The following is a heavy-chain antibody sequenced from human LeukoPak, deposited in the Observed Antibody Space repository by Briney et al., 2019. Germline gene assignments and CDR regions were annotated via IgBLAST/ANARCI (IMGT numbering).Heavy chain of an antibody. CDR3: AGYGNYFPEGLSDYYYYGMDV. J-gene: IGHJ6*02. Sequence: GGSLRLSCAASGFTVSSNYMSWVRQAPGKGLEWVSVIYSGGSTYYADSVKGRFTISRDNSKNTLYLQMNSLRAEDTAVYYCAGYGNYFPEGLSDYYYYGMDVWGQGTTVTVSS. CDR2: IYSGGST. D-gene: IGHD4-11*01. CDR1: GFTVSSNY. V-gene: IGHV3-53*01.